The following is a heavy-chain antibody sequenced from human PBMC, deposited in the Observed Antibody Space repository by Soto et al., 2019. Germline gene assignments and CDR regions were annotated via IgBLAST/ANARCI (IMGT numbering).Heavy chain of an antibody. CDR2: IYPSGST. CDR3: ARVMGVTANNVWFDP. Sequence: PSETLSLTCAVSGGSISSGAYSWSWIRQTPGKGLEWIGYIYPSGSTYYNPSLKSRVAISVDRSKNQFSLNLSSVTAADTAVYYCARVMGVTANNVWFDPWGQGTLVTVSS. V-gene: IGHV4-30-2*01. J-gene: IGHJ5*02. CDR1: GGSISSGAYS. D-gene: IGHD2-21*02.